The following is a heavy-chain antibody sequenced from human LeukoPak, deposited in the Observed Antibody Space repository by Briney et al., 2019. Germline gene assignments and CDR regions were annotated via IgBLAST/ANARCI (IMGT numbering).Heavy chain of an antibody. Sequence: ASVKVSCKASGYTFTSYGISWVRQAPGQGLEWMGWISAYNGNTNYAQKLQGRVTMTTDTSTSTAYMELRSLRSGDTAVYYCARDPYYDILTGYCPLDYWGQGTLVTVSS. D-gene: IGHD3-9*01. CDR1: GYTFTSYG. CDR2: ISAYNGNT. J-gene: IGHJ4*02. CDR3: ARDPYYDILTGYCPLDY. V-gene: IGHV1-18*01.